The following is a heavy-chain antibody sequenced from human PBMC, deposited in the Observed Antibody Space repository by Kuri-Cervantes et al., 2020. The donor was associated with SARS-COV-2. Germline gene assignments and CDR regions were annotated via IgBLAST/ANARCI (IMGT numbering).Heavy chain of an antibody. CDR3: ARGPGGENYYYYYMDV. CDR1: GFTVSSNY. V-gene: IGHV3-53*01. CDR2: IYSGGST. Sequence: GESLKISCAASGFTVSSNYMSWVRQAPGKGLEWVSVIYSGGSTYYADSVKGRFTISRDNSKNTLYLQMNSLRAEDTAVYYCARGPGGENYYYYYMDVWGKGTTVTVSS. D-gene: IGHD3-16*01. J-gene: IGHJ6*03.